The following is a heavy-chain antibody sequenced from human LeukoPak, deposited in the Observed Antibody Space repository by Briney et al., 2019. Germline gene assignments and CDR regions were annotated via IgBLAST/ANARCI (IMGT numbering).Heavy chain of an antibody. CDR1: GYTFTGYY. Sequence: GASVKVSCKASGYTFTGYYMHWVRQAPGQGLEWMGWINPNSGGTNYAQKFQGRVTMTRDTSISTAYMELSRLRSDDTAVYYCAADCYDSSGYLHCAEYFQHWGQGTLVTVSS. CDR3: AADCYDSSGYLHCAEYFQH. CDR2: INPNSGGT. J-gene: IGHJ1*01. V-gene: IGHV1-2*02. D-gene: IGHD3-22*01.